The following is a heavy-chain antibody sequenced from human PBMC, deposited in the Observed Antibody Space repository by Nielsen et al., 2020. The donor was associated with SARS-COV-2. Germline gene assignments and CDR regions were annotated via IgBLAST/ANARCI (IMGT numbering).Heavy chain of an antibody. CDR3: ARFSRQLAKGMDV. D-gene: IGHD6-6*01. CDR1: GGSFSGYY. CDR2: INHSGST. Sequence: SETLSLTCAVYGGSFSGYYWSWIRQPPGKGLEWIGEINHSGSTNYNPSLKSRVTISVDTSKNQFSLKLSSVTAADTAVYYCARFSRQLAKGMDVWGQGTTVTVSS. J-gene: IGHJ6*02. V-gene: IGHV4-34*01.